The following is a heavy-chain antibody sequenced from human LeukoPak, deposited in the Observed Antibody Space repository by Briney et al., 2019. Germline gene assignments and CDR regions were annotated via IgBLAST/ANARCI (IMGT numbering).Heavy chain of an antibody. CDR1: GYTFTSYY. J-gene: IGHJ4*02. V-gene: IGHV1-46*01. CDR2: INPSGGST. Sequence: ASVKVSCKASGYTFTSYYMHWVRQAPGQGLEWMGIINPSGGSTSYAQKFQGRVTTTRDTSTSTVYMELSSLRSEDTAVYYCARDPGSSGWYFGYYFDYWGQGTLVTVSS. CDR3: ARDPGSSGWYFGYYFDY. D-gene: IGHD6-19*01.